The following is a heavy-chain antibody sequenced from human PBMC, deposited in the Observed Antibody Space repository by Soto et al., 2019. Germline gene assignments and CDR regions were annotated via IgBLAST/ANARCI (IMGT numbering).Heavy chain of an antibody. D-gene: IGHD3-9*01. CDR1: GYTFTGYY. CDR3: ARWYYDILTGYYWFDY. V-gene: IGHV1-2*02. J-gene: IGHJ4*02. Sequence: ASVKVSCKASGYTFTGYYMHWVRQAPGQGLEWMGWINPNSGGTNYAQKFQGRVTMTRDTSISTAYMELSRLRSDDTAVYYCARWYYDILTGYYWFDYWGQGTLVTAPQ. CDR2: INPNSGGT.